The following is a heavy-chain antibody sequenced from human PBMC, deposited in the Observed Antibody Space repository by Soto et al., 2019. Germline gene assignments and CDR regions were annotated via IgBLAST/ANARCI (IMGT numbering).Heavy chain of an antibody. CDR2: INYSGTT. Sequence: PSETLSLTCTVSGGSISTYYWSWIRQPPGKGLEYIGYINYSGTTKYNPSLKSRVTMSVDTSKNQFSLKVSSVTAANTAVCYCARDYSDTTPFFVYLGRGTLVTVSS. CDR1: GGSISTYY. V-gene: IGHV4-59*01. CDR3: ARDYSDTTPFFVY. J-gene: IGHJ4*02. D-gene: IGHD3-22*01.